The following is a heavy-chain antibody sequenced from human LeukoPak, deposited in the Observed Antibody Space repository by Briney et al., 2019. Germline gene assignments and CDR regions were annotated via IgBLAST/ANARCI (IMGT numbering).Heavy chain of an antibody. J-gene: IGHJ5*02. Sequence: GGSLRLSCAASGFTFNSHEMHWVRQAPGKGPDWVSYITSSGGITYYADSVKGRFTVSRDNAKNSLYLQMNSLRAEDTAVYYCAGERNCGGDCYQGSWFDPWGQGTLVTVSS. CDR2: ITSSGGIT. CDR1: GFTFNSHE. V-gene: IGHV3-48*03. D-gene: IGHD2-21*02. CDR3: AGERNCGGDCYQGSWFDP.